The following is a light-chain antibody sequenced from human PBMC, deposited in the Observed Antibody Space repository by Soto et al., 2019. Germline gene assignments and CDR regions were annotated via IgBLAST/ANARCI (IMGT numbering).Light chain of an antibody. CDR3: QQYDNSLPIP. CDR1: QDISKN. Sequence: IQMTQSPSSLSASVGDRVTITCQASQDISKNLNWYQQKPGKAPKLLIYDASSLQTGVPSRFSGSGSATHFTFPSSSRQPKDIATYFCQQYDNSLPIPSGQGTRWEIK. CDR2: DAS. J-gene: IGKJ5*01. V-gene: IGKV1-33*01.